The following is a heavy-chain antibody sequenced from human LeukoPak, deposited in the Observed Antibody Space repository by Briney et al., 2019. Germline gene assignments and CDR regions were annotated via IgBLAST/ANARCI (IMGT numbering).Heavy chain of an antibody. V-gene: IGHV3-30*02. CDR3: AKDQWLVLDQ. Sequence: GGSLRLSCEASGFTFSSYGMHWVRQAPGKGLEWVAFIRYDGSSKYYADSEMGRFTISRDNSKSTLYLQMNSLRVEDTAVYYCAKDQWLVLDQWGQGILVTVSS. CDR2: IRYDGSSK. CDR1: GFTFSSYG. D-gene: IGHD6-19*01. J-gene: IGHJ4*02.